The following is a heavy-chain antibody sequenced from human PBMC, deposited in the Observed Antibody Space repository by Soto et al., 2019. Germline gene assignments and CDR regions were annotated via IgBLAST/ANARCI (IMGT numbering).Heavy chain of an antibody. J-gene: IGHJ4*02. D-gene: IGHD3-10*01. CDR3: TRVRMVRGVITLDY. Sequence: GGSLRLSCTASGFTFGDYAMSWFRQAPGKGLEWVGFIRSKAYGGTTEYAASVKGRFTISRDDSKSIAYLQMNSLKTEDTAVYYCTRVRMVRGVITLDYWGQGTLVTVSS. CDR2: IRSKAYGGTT. V-gene: IGHV3-49*03. CDR1: GFTFGDYA.